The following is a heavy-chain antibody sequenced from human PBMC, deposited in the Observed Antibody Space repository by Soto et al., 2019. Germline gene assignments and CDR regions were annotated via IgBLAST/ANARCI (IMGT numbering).Heavy chain of an antibody. CDR2: ISANNGNT. D-gene: IGHD2-8*02. CDR3: ARVGSTGGWYFDY. V-gene: IGHV1-18*01. Sequence: QVQLVQSGAEVKKPGASVKVSCKASGYTFTTYDISWVRQAPGQGLEWMGWISANNGNTNYAQKLQGRVTMTTDTSPSTAYRELRSLRSEDTAVYYCARVGSTGGWYFDYWGQGTLVTVSS. CDR1: GYTFTTYD. J-gene: IGHJ4*02.